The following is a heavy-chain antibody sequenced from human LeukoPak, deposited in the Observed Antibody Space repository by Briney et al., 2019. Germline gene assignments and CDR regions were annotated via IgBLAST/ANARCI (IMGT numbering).Heavy chain of an antibody. CDR1: GFTFSSYS. CDR3: ARGTSSGGYYFDY. Sequence: GGSLRLSCAASGFTFSSYSMNWVRQAPGKGLEWVSSISSSSSYIYYADSVKGRFTISRDNAKNSLYLQMNSLRAEDTAVYYCARGTSSGGYYFDYWGQGTLVTVSS. D-gene: IGHD6-25*01. J-gene: IGHJ4*02. V-gene: IGHV3-21*01. CDR2: ISSSSSYI.